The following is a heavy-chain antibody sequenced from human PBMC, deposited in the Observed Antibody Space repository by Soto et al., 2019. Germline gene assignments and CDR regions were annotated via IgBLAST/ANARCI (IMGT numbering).Heavy chain of an antibody. CDR2: IYPGDSDT. Sequence: GESLKISCNGSGYSFTSYLIGWVRQMPGKGLEWMGIIYPGDSDTRYSPSFQGQVTISADKSISTAYLQWSSLKASDTAMYYCASSYYHDSSGSLDAFDIWGQGTMVTVSS. J-gene: IGHJ3*02. CDR3: ASSYYHDSSGSLDAFDI. CDR1: GYSFTSYL. D-gene: IGHD3-22*01. V-gene: IGHV5-51*01.